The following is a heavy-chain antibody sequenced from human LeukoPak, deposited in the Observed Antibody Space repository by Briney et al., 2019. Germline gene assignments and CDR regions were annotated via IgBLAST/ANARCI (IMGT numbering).Heavy chain of an antibody. CDR2: ISSSSRTI. V-gene: IGHV3-48*02. CDR3: ARHGAASLYSYGLDV. Sequence: PGGSLRLSCAASGVTFSSYSINWVRQAPGKGLEWVSYISSSSRTIYYADSVKGRFTTSRDNAKNSLFLQMNSLRDEDTAVYYCARHGAASLYSYGLDVWGQGTTVTVSS. CDR1: GVTFSSYS. J-gene: IGHJ6*02. D-gene: IGHD6-25*01.